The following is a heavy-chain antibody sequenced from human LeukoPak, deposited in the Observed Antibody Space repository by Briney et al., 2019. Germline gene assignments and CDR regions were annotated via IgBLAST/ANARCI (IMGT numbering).Heavy chain of an antibody. CDR3: AREEAGTTDGGYYYYYYGMDV. V-gene: IGHV1-18*01. CDR2: ISAYNGNT. J-gene: IGHJ6*02. D-gene: IGHD1-1*01. CDR1: GYTFTSYG. Sequence: ASVKVSCKASGYTFTSYGISWVRQAPGQGLEWMGWISAYNGNTNYAQKLQGRVTMTTGTSTSSAYMELRSLRSDDTAVYYCAREEAGTTDGGYYYYYYGMDVWGQGTTVTVSS.